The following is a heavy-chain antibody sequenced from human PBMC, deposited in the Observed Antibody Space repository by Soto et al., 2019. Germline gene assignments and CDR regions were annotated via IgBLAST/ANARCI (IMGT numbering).Heavy chain of an antibody. CDR3: ASSTVVSPDYFDY. J-gene: IGHJ4*02. Sequence: EVQLVESGGGLVQPGGSLRLSCAASGFTFSSYSMNWVRQAPGKGLEWASYISSSSSTIYYADSVKGRFTISRDNAKNSLYLQMNSLRAEDTAVYYCASSTVVSPDYFDYWGQGTLVTVSS. D-gene: IGHD2-15*01. CDR1: GFTFSSYS. CDR2: ISSSSSTI. V-gene: IGHV3-48*01.